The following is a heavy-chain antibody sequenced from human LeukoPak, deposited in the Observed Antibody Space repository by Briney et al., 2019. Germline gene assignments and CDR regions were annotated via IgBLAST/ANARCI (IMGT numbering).Heavy chain of an antibody. CDR1: GGSISSSSYY. V-gene: IGHV4-39*01. D-gene: IGHD3-3*01. CDR2: IYYSGST. CDR3: YIKPADFWSGYGGDY. J-gene: IGHJ4*02. Sequence: SETLSLTCTVSGGSISSSSYYWGWIRQPPGKGLEWIGSIYYSGSTYYNPSLKSRVTISVDTSKNQFSLKLSSVTAADTAVYYCYIKPADFWSGYGGDYWGQGTLVTVSS.